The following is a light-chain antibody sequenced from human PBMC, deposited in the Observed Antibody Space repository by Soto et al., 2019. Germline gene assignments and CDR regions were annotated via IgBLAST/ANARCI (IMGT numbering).Light chain of an antibody. CDR2: GAS. V-gene: IGKV3-20*01. J-gene: IGKJ1*01. CDR1: QSVSSSY. Sequence: EIVLTQSPGTLSLSPGERATLSCRASQSVSSSYLARYQQKPGQAPRLLIYGASSRATGIPDRFSGSGSGTDFTLIISRLEPEDFAVYYCQQYGSSRWTFGQGTKVEIK. CDR3: QQYGSSRWT.